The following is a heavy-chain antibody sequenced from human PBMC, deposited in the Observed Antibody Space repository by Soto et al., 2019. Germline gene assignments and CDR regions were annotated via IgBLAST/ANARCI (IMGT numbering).Heavy chain of an antibody. Sequence: SETLSLTCDVSGVSISSGNWWSWVRQPPGKGLEWIAEVYNDGSANYHPSLESRATISVDRSKNQFSLRLSSVTAADTDKYYCARLVYDSRLNYLYFDHWGQGTLVTVSS. CDR3: ARLVYDSRLNYLYFDH. J-gene: IGHJ4*02. CDR1: GVSISSGNW. CDR2: VYNDGSA. V-gene: IGHV4-4*02. D-gene: IGHD3-22*01.